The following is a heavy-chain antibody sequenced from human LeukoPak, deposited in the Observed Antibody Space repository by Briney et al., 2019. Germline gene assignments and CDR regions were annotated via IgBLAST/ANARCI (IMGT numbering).Heavy chain of an antibody. J-gene: IGHJ4*02. V-gene: IGHV4-34*01. CDR3: AGTYGSGSYFDPY. Sequence: SETLSLTCAVYGGSFSGYYWSWIRQPPGKGLEWIGEINHSGSTNYNPSLKSRVTISVDTSKNQFSLKLSSVTAADTAVYYCAGTYGSGSYFDPYWGQGTLVTVSS. CDR1: GGSFSGYY. CDR2: INHSGST. D-gene: IGHD3-10*01.